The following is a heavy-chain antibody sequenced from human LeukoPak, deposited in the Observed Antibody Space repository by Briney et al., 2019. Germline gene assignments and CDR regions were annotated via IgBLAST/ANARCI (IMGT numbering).Heavy chain of an antibody. J-gene: IGHJ4*02. Sequence: PSETLSLTCAVSGGSISSVGYSWSWIRQPPGKGLEWIGYIYHSGSTYYNPSLKSRVTISVARSKNQSSLKLRSVTAADTAVYYCASLDYYGSGSYYNRDYWGQGTLVTVSS. CDR2: IYHSGST. CDR3: ASLDYYGSGSYYNRDY. V-gene: IGHV4-30-2*01. CDR1: GGSISSVGYS. D-gene: IGHD3-10*01.